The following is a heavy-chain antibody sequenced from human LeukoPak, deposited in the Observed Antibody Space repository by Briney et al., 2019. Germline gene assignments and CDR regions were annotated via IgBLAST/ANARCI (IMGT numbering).Heavy chain of an antibody. V-gene: IGHV3-30*18. J-gene: IGHJ4*02. D-gene: IGHD3-10*01. CDR1: KFTFSNYG. CDR3: AKEYDSGGYGANFDY. Sequence: GGSLRLSCTASKFTFSNYGMQWVRQAPGKGLEWVAVVSSDGGTKYYADSVKGRFTISRDNSKNTMYLQMNSLRAEDTAVYYCAKEYDSGGYGANFDYWGRGTLVTVSS. CDR2: VSSDGGTK.